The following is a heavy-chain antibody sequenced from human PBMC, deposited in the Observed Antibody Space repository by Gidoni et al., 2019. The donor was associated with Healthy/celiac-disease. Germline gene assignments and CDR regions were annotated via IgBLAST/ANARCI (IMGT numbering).Heavy chain of an antibody. V-gene: IGHV2-26*01. CDR1: GFSLSNARMG. D-gene: IGHD3-10*01. CDR2: IFSNDEK. Sequence: QVTLKESGPVLVKPTETLTLTCTVSGFSLSNARMGVSWIRQPPGKALEWLAHIFSNDEKSYSTSLKSRLTISKDTSKSQVVLTMTNMDPVDTATYYCARMVEYYYGSGSYYPTSYNWFDPWGQGTLVTVSS. CDR3: ARMVEYYYGSGSYYPTSYNWFDP. J-gene: IGHJ5*02.